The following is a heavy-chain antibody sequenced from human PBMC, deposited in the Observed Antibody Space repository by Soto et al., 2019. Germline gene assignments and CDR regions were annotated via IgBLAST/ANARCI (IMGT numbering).Heavy chain of an antibody. CDR1: GLTFSNAW. CDR3: TTEMRHTSGWYGAFDI. D-gene: IGHD6-19*01. Sequence: DVQLVESGGGLVQPGGSLRLSCAASGLTFSNAWMSWVRQAPGKGLEWVGRFKSKGDGGAADYPAPVKGRFTMSRGEAKNNGNPQMKSLNPEDTGLYFCTTEMRHTSGWYGAFDIWGQGTTVTVSS. J-gene: IGHJ3*02. CDR2: FKSKGDGGAA. V-gene: IGHV3-15*01.